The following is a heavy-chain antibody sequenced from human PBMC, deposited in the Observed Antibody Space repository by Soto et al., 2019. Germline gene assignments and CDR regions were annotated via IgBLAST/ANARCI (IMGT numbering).Heavy chain of an antibody. CDR3: AREWSAAGHFYGMDV. J-gene: IGHJ6*02. Sequence: GASVKVSRKTSGYTFTSYDINWVRQAPGQGLEWVGWMNTNSDDTRSAQKFRGRLTLTRDKSMRAVYMKLSNLRPDDSAVYYCAREWSAAGHFYGMDVWGQGTTVTVSS. V-gene: IGHV1-8*01. CDR1: GYTFTSYD. D-gene: IGHD6-13*01. CDR2: MNTNSDDT.